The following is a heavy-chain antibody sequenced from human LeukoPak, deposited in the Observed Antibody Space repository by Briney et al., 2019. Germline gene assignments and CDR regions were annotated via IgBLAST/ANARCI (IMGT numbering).Heavy chain of an antibody. CDR1: GFTFSSYG. V-gene: IGHV3-30*02. Sequence: GGSLRLSCAASGFTFSSYGMHWVRQAPGKGLEWVAFIRYDGSNKYYADSVKGRFTISRDNSKNALYLQMNSLRAEDTAVYYCAKESMVRGVVYYFDYWGQGTLVTVSS. CDR3: AKESMVRGVVYYFDY. D-gene: IGHD3-10*01. CDR2: IRYDGSNK. J-gene: IGHJ4*02.